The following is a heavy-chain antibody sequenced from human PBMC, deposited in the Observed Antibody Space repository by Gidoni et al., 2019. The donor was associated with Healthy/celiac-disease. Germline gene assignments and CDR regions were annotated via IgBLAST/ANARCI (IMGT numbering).Heavy chain of an antibody. J-gene: IGHJ6*03. D-gene: IGHD2-8*01. Sequence: EVQLLESGGGLVQPGGSLRLSCAASGFTFSSYAMSWVRQAPGKGLEWVSAISGSGGSTYYADSVKGRFTISRDNSKNTLYLQMNSLRAEDTAVYYCAKAPGLMVYAADYYYYYMDVWGKGTTVTVSS. CDR2: ISGSGGST. V-gene: IGHV3-23*01. CDR3: AKAPGLMVYAADYYYYYMDV. CDR1: GFTFSSYA.